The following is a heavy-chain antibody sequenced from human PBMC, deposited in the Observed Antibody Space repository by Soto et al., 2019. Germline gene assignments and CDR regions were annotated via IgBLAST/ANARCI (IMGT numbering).Heavy chain of an antibody. J-gene: IGHJ4*02. CDR1: GDTFTNYS. CDR2: IIPMLGTA. D-gene: IGHD3-10*01. V-gene: IGHV1-69*08. Sequence: QVQLVQSGAEVKKPGSSVKVSCKASGDTFTNYSISWVRQAPGQGLEWMGRIIPMLGTANYAQKSQGRVTITADESTTTAYMELSSLRSEDTAVYHCARERELLSDYWGQGTLVTVSS. CDR3: ARERELLSDY.